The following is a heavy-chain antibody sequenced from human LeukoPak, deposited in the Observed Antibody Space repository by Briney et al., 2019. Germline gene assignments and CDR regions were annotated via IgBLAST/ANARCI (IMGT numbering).Heavy chain of an antibody. CDR2: IYYSGST. D-gene: IGHD6-6*01. J-gene: IGHJ2*01. CDR3: ARGPRTAARLWYFDL. CDR1: GGSISSGGYY. Sequence: SQTLSLTCTVSGGSISSGGYYWSWIRQHPGKGLEWIGYIYYSGSTNYNPSLKSRVTISVDTSKNQFSLKLSSVTAADTAVYYCARGPRTAARLWYFDLWGRGTLVTVSS. V-gene: IGHV4-31*03.